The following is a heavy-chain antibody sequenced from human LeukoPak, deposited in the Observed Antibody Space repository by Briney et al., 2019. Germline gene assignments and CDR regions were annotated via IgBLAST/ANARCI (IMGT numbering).Heavy chain of an antibody. J-gene: IGHJ4*01. D-gene: IGHD5-18*01. CDR1: GFTFSSYG. CDR2: ISYDGSNK. V-gene: IGHV3-30*18. Sequence: GGSLRLSCAASGFTFSSYGMHWVRQAPGKGLEWVAVISYDGSNKYYADSVKGRFTISRDNSKNTLYLQMNSLRAEDTAVYYCAKSDVDTTHSYWGQEPWSPSPQ. CDR3: AKSDVDTTHSY.